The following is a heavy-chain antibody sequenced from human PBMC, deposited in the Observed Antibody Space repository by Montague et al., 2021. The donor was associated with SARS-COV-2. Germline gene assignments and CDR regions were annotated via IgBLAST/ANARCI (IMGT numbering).Heavy chain of an antibody. CDR2: IYNGGRT. CDR3: ARGSGNLVRGDHLDF. J-gene: IGHJ4*02. CDR1: VGSISSGSYS. D-gene: IGHD3-10*01. Sequence: TLSLTCAGYVGSISSGSYSWSWIRQHSGAGLGWIGFIYNGGRTHSSPSLKGRVTISLDTSENQFSLNLSSVTAADTAVYFCARGSGNLVRGDHLDFWGQGTLVTVSS. V-gene: IGHV4-31*11.